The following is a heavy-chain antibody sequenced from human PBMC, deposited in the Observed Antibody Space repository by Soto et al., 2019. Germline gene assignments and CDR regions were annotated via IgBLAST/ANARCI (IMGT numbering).Heavy chain of an antibody. CDR1: GFTFSDYY. Sequence: PGGFLRLSCAASGFTFSDYYMSWIRQAPGKGLEWVSYISSSGSTIYYADSVKGRFTISRDNAKNSLYLQMNSLRAEDTAVYYCARDLFWIAAAGHPYTWFDPWGQGTLVTVS. CDR3: ARDLFWIAAAGHPYTWFDP. CDR2: ISSSGSTI. D-gene: IGHD6-13*01. J-gene: IGHJ5*02. V-gene: IGHV3-11*01.